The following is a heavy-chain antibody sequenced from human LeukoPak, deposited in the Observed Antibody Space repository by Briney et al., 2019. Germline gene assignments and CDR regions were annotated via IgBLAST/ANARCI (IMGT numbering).Heavy chain of an antibody. D-gene: IGHD6-13*01. CDR2: INSDGSRT. Sequence: GGSLRLSCAASGFTFSSYWMHWVRHAPGKGLVWVSRINSDGSRTSYADSVKGRFTISRDNAKHTPYLQMNSLRAEDTAVYYWARSGLVAAAPVGYWGQGTLVTVSS. CDR3: ARSGLVAAAPVGY. J-gene: IGHJ4*02. V-gene: IGHV3-74*01. CDR1: GFTFSSYW.